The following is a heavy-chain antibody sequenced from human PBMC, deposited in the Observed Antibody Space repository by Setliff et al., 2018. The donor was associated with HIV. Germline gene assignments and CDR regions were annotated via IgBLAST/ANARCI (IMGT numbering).Heavy chain of an antibody. CDR3: ERGGQSSGYAIEY. CDR1: GGSISSGNYY. J-gene: IGHJ4*02. D-gene: IGHD5-12*01. CDR2: IYTDGTI. Sequence: PSETLSLTCSVSGGSISSGNYYWGWTRQPAGKGLEWIGHIYTDGTIKYNPSLKSRLTITLDTSKNQFSLKLNSVTAADTAVYYCERGGQSSGYAIEYWGRGTLVTVSS. V-gene: IGHV4-61*09.